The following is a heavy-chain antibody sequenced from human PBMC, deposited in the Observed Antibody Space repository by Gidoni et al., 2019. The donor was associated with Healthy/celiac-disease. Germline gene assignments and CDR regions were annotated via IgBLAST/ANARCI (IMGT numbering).Heavy chain of an antibody. CDR3: ATSQGDYYDSSGYQN. V-gene: IGHV1-24*01. CDR2: FAPENGET. CDR1: GYTLTELS. Sequence: QVQLVQSGAEVKQPGASVKVSCKVSGYTLTELSMQWVRQAPGNGLEWMGGFAPENGETIYAQKFQGRVTMTEDTSTDTAYMELSSLRTEDTAVYYCATSQGDYYDSSGYQNWGQGTLVTVSS. D-gene: IGHD3-22*01. J-gene: IGHJ4*02.